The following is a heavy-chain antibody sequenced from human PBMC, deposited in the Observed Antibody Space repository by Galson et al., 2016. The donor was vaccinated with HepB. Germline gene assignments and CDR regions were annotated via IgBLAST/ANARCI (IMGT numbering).Heavy chain of an antibody. CDR3: GLLYGGFDP. Sequence: SLRLSCAASGLPSNNYAMHWVRQAPGKGLECVSLISGDGRNTYYADSVKGRFSISRDNSKKSLYLEMNSLRTEDTAFYYCGLLYGGFDPWGQGTLVTVSS. CDR1: GLPSNNYA. J-gene: IGHJ5*02. CDR2: ISGDGRNT. D-gene: IGHD2/OR15-2a*01. V-gene: IGHV3-43*02.